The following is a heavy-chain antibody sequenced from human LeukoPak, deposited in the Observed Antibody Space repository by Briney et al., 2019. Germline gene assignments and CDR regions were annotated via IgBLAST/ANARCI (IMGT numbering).Heavy chain of an antibody. CDR2: IYSGGST. J-gene: IGHJ6*03. D-gene: IGHD2-15*01. CDR1: GFTVSSNY. CDR3: ARDRYCSGGSCYPPGYYYMDV. Sequence: GGSLRLSCAASGFTVSSNYMSWVHQAPGKGLEWVSVIYSGGSTYYADSVKGRFTISRDNSKNTLYLQMNGLRAEDTAVYYCARDRYCSGGSCYPPGYYYMDVWGKGTTVTVSS. V-gene: IGHV3-53*01.